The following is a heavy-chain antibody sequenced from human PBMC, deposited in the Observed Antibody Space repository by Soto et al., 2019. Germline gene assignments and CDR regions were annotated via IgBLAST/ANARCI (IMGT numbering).Heavy chain of an antibody. CDR2: MNPNRGNT. D-gene: IGHD5-18*01. Sequence: QVQLVQSGAEVKKPGASVKVSCKASGYTFTSYDINWVRQATGQGLEWMGWMNPNRGNTGYAQKFQGRVTMTRNTSTSTAYMRLSSLESEDTAVYYCARGFGTSYGYVDGIDIWVQGTMVTDSS. J-gene: IGHJ3*02. CDR3: ARGFGTSYGYVDGIDI. V-gene: IGHV1-8*01. CDR1: GYTFTSYD.